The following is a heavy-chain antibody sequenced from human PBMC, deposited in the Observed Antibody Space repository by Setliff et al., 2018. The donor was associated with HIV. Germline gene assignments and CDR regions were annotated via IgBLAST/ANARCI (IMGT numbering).Heavy chain of an antibody. CDR2: INPNSGGT. CDR1: GYTFTGYY. V-gene: IGHV1-2*06. CDR3: ASKGGSENYPDSDAFDI. J-gene: IGHJ3*02. D-gene: IGHD3-10*01. Sequence: GASVKVSCKASGYTFTGYYMHWVRQAPGQGLEWMGRINPNSGGTNYAQKFQGRVTMARDTSTSTVYLELRSLRSEDTAVYFCASKGGSENYPDSDAFDIWGQGTLVTVSS.